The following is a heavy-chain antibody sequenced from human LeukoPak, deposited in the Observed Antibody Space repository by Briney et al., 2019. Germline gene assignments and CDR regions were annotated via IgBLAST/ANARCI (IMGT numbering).Heavy chain of an antibody. D-gene: IGHD6-13*01. J-gene: IGHJ4*02. CDR1: GGTFSSYA. Sequence: SVKVSCKASGGTFSSYAISWVRQAPGQGLEWMGRIIPIFGTANYAQKFQGRVTITTDESTSTAYMELSSLRSEDTAVYCCARDLPSSWRFGYWGQGTLVTVSS. V-gene: IGHV1-69*05. CDR3: ARDLPSSWRFGY. CDR2: IIPIFGTA.